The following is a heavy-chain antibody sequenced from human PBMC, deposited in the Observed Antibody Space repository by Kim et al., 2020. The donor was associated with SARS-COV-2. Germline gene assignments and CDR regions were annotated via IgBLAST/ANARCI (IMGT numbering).Heavy chain of an antibody. J-gene: IGHJ4*02. D-gene: IGHD3-16*02. Sequence: SETLSLTCAVYGGSFSGYYWSWIRQPPGKGLEWIGEINHSGSTNYNPSLKSRVTISVDTSKNQFSLKLSSVTAADTAVYYCARGIMITFGGVIVKPPGRKPGPFDYWGQGTLVTVSS. CDR2: INHSGST. V-gene: IGHV4-34*01. CDR3: ARGIMITFGGVIVKPPGRKPGPFDY. CDR1: GGSFSGYY.